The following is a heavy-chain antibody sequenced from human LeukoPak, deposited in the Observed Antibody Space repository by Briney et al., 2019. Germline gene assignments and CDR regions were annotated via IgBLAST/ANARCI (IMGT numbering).Heavy chain of an antibody. CDR2: IWYDGSNK. CDR1: GFTFSSDG. Sequence: GGSLRLSCAASGFTFSSDGMHWVRQAPGKGLEWVAVIWYDGSNKYYADSVKGRFTISRDNSKNTLYLQMNSLRAEDTAVYYCARDNNQRAFDYWGQGTLVTVSS. D-gene: IGHD1/OR15-1a*01. V-gene: IGHV3-33*01. CDR3: ARDNNQRAFDY. J-gene: IGHJ4*02.